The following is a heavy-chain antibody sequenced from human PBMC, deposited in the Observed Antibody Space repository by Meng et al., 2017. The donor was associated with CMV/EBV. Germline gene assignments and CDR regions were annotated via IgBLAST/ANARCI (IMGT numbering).Heavy chain of an antibody. V-gene: IGHV4-34*01. CDR3: ARALVPHRWGWFDP. J-gene: IGHJ5*02. Sequence: SETLSLTCTVSGGSISNYYWSWIRQPPGKGLEWIGEINHSGSTNYNPSLKSRVTISVDTSKNQFSLKLSSVTAADTAVYYCARALVPHRWGWFDPWGQGTLVTVSS. D-gene: IGHD2-2*01. CDR2: INHSGST. CDR1: GGSISNYY.